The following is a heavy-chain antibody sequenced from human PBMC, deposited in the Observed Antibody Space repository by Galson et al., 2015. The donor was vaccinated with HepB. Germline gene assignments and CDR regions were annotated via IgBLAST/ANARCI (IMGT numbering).Heavy chain of an antibody. CDR1: GFSFSDYY. D-gene: IGHD2-15*01. J-gene: IGHJ5*02. CDR3: ARARGRQISDL. CDR2: ISTTGMYT. Sequence: SLRLSCAGSGFSFSDYYMSWIRQAPGKGLEWVSYISTTGMYTNYADSVKGRFTISRDNAKNSLYLQMDSLRAEDTAIYHCARARGRQISDLWGQGTLVTVSS. V-gene: IGHV3-11*05.